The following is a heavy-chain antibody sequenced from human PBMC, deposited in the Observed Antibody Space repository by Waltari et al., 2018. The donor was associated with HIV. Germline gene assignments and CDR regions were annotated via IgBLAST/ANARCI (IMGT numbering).Heavy chain of an antibody. CDR2: ISPNSGDT. CDR3: ARQMTFYDAFDI. J-gene: IGHJ3*02. CDR1: GYTFSDYF. Sequence: VQLVQSGAEVKKPAASVKVSCKASGYTFSDYFIHWVRQAPGQGLEWMGWISPNSGDTIYAQNVQGRVTMTRDTSISTAYIELSRLTSDDTTVYYCARQMTFYDAFDIWGQGTVVTVSS. V-gene: IGHV1-2*02.